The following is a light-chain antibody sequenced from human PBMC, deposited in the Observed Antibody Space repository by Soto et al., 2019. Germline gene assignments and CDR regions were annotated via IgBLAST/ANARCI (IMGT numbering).Light chain of an antibody. V-gene: IGKV3-15*01. J-gene: IGKJ1*01. CDR1: QSVSRS. CDR2: DAS. CDR3: QQYYKWPPWT. Sequence: EIVLTQSPVTLSVSPGERATLSCRASQSVSRSLAWYQQKPGQSPRLLIYDASTRATGIPARFSGSGSGAEFTLTISSLQSEDFAVYYCQQYYKWPPWTFGQGTKVDIK.